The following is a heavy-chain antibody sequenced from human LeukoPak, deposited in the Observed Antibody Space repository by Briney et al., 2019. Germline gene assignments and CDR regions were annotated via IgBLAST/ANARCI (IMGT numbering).Heavy chain of an antibody. CDR3: AEGRDIVATALDY. CDR2: ISGSGGST. V-gene: IGHV3-23*01. Sequence: GGSLRLSCAASGFTFSSYAMSWVRQAPGKGLEWVSAISGSGGSTYYADSVKGRFTISRDNSKNTLYLQINSLRAEDTAVYYCAEGRDIVATALDYWGQGTLVTVSS. CDR1: GFTFSSYA. D-gene: IGHD5-12*01. J-gene: IGHJ4*02.